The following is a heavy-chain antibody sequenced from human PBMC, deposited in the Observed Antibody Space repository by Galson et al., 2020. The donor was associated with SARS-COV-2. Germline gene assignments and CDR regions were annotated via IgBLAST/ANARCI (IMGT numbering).Heavy chain of an antibody. Sequence: ASVKVSCKASGYRFTSNDISWVRQATGQGLEWMGWMNSNSGNTGYAQKFQGRVTMTRNTSISTAYMELSSLTSEDTAVDYCARGRQWQIHWSDDWGQGTLVTVSS. CDR1: GYRFTSND. J-gene: IGHJ4*02. CDR3: ARGRQWQIHWSDD. D-gene: IGHD6-19*01. CDR2: MNSNSGNT. V-gene: IGHV1-8*02.